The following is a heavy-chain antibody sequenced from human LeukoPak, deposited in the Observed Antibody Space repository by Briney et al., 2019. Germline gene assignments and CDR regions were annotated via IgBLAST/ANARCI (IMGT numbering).Heavy chain of an antibody. D-gene: IGHD5-24*01. J-gene: IGHJ5*02. CDR1: GFTFSSYA. Sequence: GGSLRLSCAASGFTFSSYAMNWVRQAPGKGLEWVSSISGSSTYKYYADSVKGRFTISRDNAKNSMHLQMNSLRAEDTAVYYCARDTPGYSTAWFDPWGQGTLVTVSS. CDR2: ISGSSTYK. V-gene: IGHV3-21*06. CDR3: ARDTPGYSTAWFDP.